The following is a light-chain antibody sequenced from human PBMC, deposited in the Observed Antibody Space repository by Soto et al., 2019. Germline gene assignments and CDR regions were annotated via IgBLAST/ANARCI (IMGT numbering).Light chain of an antibody. Sequence: DIQMTQTPSSLSASVGDRVTITCRASQGISNYLAWYQQKPGKVPKLLIYAASTLQSGVPSRFSGSGSGTDFTLTISRLQPEDVATYYSQKYNSAPRTFDQWTKVELK. V-gene: IGKV1-27*01. CDR2: AAS. CDR3: QKYNSAPRT. CDR1: QGISNY. J-gene: IGKJ1*01.